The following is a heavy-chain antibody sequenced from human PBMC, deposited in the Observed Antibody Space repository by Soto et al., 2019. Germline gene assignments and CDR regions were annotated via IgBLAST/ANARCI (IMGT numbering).Heavy chain of an antibody. Sequence: PGGSLRLSCEASGFTFKDHYMSWIRQAPGKGLEWISYMSNTNAYTIYADSVRGRFTISRDNAKNSLYLQMTSLRVEDTAVYYCVRSMRQGSHRPDYWGHRTLVTASS. CDR3: VRSMRQGSHRPDY. CDR2: MSNTNAYT. D-gene: IGHD2-15*01. V-gene: IGHV3-11*06. CDR1: GFTFKDHY. J-gene: IGHJ4*01.